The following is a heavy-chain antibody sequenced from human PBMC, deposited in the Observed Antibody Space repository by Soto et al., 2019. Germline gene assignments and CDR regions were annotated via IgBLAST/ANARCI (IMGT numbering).Heavy chain of an antibody. Sequence: PGGSLRLSCTASGFTFGDYAMSWFRQAPGKGLEWVGFIRSKAYGGTTEYAASVKGRFTISRDDSKSIAYLQMNSLKTEDTAVYYCTIPRDKIRFLEWFRVHNWFDPWGQGTLVTVSS. D-gene: IGHD3-3*01. CDR1: GFTFGDYA. CDR3: TIPRDKIRFLEWFRVHNWFDP. J-gene: IGHJ5*02. CDR2: IRSKAYGGTT. V-gene: IGHV3-49*03.